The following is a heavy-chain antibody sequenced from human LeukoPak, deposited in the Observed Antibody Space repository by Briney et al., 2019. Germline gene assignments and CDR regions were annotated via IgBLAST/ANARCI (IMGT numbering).Heavy chain of an antibody. CDR3: ARESFGDYYFDY. V-gene: IGHV3-30*14. D-gene: IGHD4-17*01. CDR1: GFTFSNYV. CDR2: MSHDGSNI. Sequence: GGSRRLSCVSSGFTFSNYVLYWFRKAPGKGLEWVAGMSHDGSNIYYADPVKGRFTVSRDNSKNTLYLQMNSLRVEDTAVYSCARESFGDYYFDYWGQGTLVTVSS. J-gene: IGHJ4*02.